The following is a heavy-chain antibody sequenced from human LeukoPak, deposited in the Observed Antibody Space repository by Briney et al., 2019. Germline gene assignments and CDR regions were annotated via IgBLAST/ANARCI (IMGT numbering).Heavy chain of an antibody. Sequence: GGSLRLSCAASGFTFSSYAMSWVRQAPGKGLEWVSAISGSGGSTYYADSVKGRFTISRDNAKSSLYLQMNSLRAEDTAVYYCARWNSDYAPYGMDVWGQGTTVTVSS. CDR1: GFTFSSYA. J-gene: IGHJ6*02. CDR3: ARWNSDYAPYGMDV. V-gene: IGHV3-23*01. CDR2: ISGSGGST. D-gene: IGHD4/OR15-4a*01.